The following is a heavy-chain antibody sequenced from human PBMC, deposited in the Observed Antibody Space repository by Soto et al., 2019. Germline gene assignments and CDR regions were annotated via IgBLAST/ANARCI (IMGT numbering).Heavy chain of an antibody. CDR2: IRYDGSNK. CDR3: ARGRGYSSSWSIYYFDF. D-gene: IGHD6-13*01. V-gene: IGHV3-33*01. J-gene: IGHJ4*02. Sequence: PGGSLRLSSGPSGFTFSSHGMHWVRQVSGKGLEWVAVIRYDGSNKYYADSVKGRFTISRDNSKNTLYLQMNSLRAEDTAVYYCARGRGYSSSWSIYYFDFWGQGT. CDR1: GFTFSSHG.